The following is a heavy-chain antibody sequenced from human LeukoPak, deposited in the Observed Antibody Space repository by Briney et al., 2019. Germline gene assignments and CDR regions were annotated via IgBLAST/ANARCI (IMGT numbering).Heavy chain of an antibody. CDR1: GFTFSSYS. D-gene: IGHD2-15*01. V-gene: IGHV4-31*02. J-gene: IGHJ4*02. Sequence: LRLSCAASGFTFSSYSMNWIRQHPGKGLEWIGYIYYSGSTYYNPSLKSRVTISVDTSKNQFSLKLSSVTAADTAVYYCARGVVVVAAIFDYWGQGTLVTVSS. CDR3: ARGVVVVAAIFDY. CDR2: IYYSGST.